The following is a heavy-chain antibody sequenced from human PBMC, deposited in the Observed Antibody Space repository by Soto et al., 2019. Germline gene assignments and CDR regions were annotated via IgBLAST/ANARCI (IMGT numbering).Heavy chain of an antibody. Sequence: GASVKVSCKASGYTFTSYGISWVRQAPGQGLEWMGWISAYNGNTNYAQKLQGRVTMTTDTSTSTAYMELRSLRSDDTAVYYCAREGWDIVVVPAAIGYGWFDPWGQGTLVTVSS. CDR2: ISAYNGNT. V-gene: IGHV1-18*01. CDR1: GYTFTSYG. CDR3: AREGWDIVVVPAAIGYGWFDP. J-gene: IGHJ5*02. D-gene: IGHD2-2*02.